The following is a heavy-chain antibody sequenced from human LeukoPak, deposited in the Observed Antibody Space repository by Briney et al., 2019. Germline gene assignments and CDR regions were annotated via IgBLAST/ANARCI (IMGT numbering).Heavy chain of an antibody. V-gene: IGHV4-34*01. CDR2: INHSGST. CDR3: ARGPLITFGGVIVGYFDY. D-gene: IGHD3-16*02. CDR1: GGSFSGYY. Sequence: SETLSLTCAVYGGSFSGYYWSWIRQPPGKGLEWIGEINHSGSTNYNPSLKSRVTISVDTSKNQFSLKLGSVTAADTAVYYCARGPLITFGGVIVGYFDYWGQGTLVTVSS. J-gene: IGHJ4*02.